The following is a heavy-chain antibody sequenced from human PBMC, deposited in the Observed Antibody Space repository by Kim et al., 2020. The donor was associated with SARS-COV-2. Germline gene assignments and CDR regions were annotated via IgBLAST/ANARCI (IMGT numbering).Heavy chain of an antibody. CDR1: GFTFSSYG. J-gene: IGHJ4*02. CDR2: ISYDGSNK. V-gene: IGHV3-33*05. D-gene: IGHD5-18*01. CDR3: ARVVRNVDTAMDCGPFDY. Sequence: GGSLRLSCAASGFTFSSYGMHWVRQAPGKGLEWVAVISYDGSNKYYADSVKGRFTISRDNYKNTLYLQMNSLRAEDTAVYYCARVVRNVDTAMDCGPFDYWGPGTLGTVSS.